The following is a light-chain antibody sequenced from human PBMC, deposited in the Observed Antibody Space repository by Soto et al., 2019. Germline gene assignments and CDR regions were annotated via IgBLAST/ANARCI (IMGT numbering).Light chain of an antibody. CDR2: EVS. J-gene: IGLJ1*01. V-gene: IGLV2-14*01. Sequence: QSALTQPASVSGSPGQSITISCTGTSSDVGGYNYVSWYQQFPGKAPKLRMYEVSNRPSGVSNRFSGSRSGNTASLTISGLQSEDEAEYYCNSYTSSTTFVFGTGTKLTVL. CDR3: NSYTSSTTFV. CDR1: SSDVGGYNY.